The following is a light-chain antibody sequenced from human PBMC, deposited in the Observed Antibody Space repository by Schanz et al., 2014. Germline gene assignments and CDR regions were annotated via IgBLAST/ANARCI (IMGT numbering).Light chain of an antibody. Sequence: QSVLTQPPSMSGAPGQRVTISCTGSSSNIGAGYDVHWYQQLPGTAPKLLIYANSNRPSGVPDRFSGSKSGASAFLAISGLRSEDEADYYCATWDDSLLFGGGTKLTVL. CDR1: SSNIGAGYD. J-gene: IGLJ3*02. CDR2: ANS. V-gene: IGLV1-40*01. CDR3: ATWDDSLL.